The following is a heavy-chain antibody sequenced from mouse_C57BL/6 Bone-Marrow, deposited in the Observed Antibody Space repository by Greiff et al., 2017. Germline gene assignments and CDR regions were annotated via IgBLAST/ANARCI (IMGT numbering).Heavy chain of an antibody. CDR3: AMIYDGNHYAMDY. V-gene: IGHV2-6*01. J-gene: IGHJ4*01. CDR2: LWGVGST. CDR1: GFSLTSYG. Sequence: VQLQESGPGLAAPSQSLSITCTVSGFSLTSYGVAWVRQSTGKGLEWMGVLWGVGSTNYNSALKSRPSISKDNSKSQVFLKMNSLQTDDTAMYYSAMIYDGNHYAMDYWGQGTSVTVSS. D-gene: IGHD2-1*01.